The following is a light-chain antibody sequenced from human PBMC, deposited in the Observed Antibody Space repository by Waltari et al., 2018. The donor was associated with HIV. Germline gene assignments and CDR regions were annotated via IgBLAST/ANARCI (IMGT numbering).Light chain of an antibody. Sequence: ETVLTQSPGTLSLSPGERGTLSCRASQSVSSSYLAWYQQKPGQAPRLLIYGASSRATGIPDRFSGSGSGTDFTLSISGLEPEDFAVYYCQHFGSSHLTFGGGTKVEIK. CDR1: QSVSSSY. CDR2: GAS. J-gene: IGKJ4*01. V-gene: IGKV3-20*01. CDR3: QHFGSSHLT.